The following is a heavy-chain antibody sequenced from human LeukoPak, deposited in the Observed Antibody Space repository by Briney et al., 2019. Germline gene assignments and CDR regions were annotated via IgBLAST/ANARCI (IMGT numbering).Heavy chain of an antibody. J-gene: IGHJ6*02. CDR2: INPNSGGT. D-gene: IGHD6-19*01. CDR3: ARDLSSGWPRNYYYGMDV. CDR1: GYTFTGYY. Sequence: ASVKVSFKASGYTFTGYYMHWVRQAPGQGLEWMGWINPNSGGTNYGQKFQGRVTMTRDTSISTAYMELSRLRSDDTAVYYCARDLSSGWPRNYYYGMDVWGQGTTVTVSS. V-gene: IGHV1-2*02.